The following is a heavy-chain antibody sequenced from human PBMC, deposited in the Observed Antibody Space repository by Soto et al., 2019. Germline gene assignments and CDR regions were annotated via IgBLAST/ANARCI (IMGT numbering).Heavy chain of an antibody. CDR3: ARLYCSSTSCHNYYGMDV. V-gene: IGHV5-51*03. CDR2: IYPGDSDT. CDR1: GYSFTSYW. J-gene: IGHJ6*02. D-gene: IGHD2-2*01. Sequence: EVQLVQSGAEVKKPGESLKISCKGSGYSFTSYWIGWVRQMPGKGLEWMGIIYPGDSDTRYSPSFQGQVTISADKSISTAYLQWSSLKASDTAMYYCARLYCSSTSCHNYYGMDVWGQGTTVTVSS.